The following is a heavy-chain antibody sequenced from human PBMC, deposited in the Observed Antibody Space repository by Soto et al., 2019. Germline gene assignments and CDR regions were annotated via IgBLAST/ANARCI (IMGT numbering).Heavy chain of an antibody. V-gene: IGHV3-49*04. Sequence: VQLVESGGGLVQPGRSLRLSCTTSGFTFSDHTMSWVRQAPGKGLEWVGFIRSNAYSGTTEYVASVKGRFTISRDDSKSIAYLQMNSLKTEDTAVYYCARGGLRFLERLSPFGGNFDYWGQGTLVTVSS. J-gene: IGHJ4*02. CDR1: GFTFSDHT. CDR3: ARGGLRFLERLSPFGGNFDY. D-gene: IGHD3-3*01. CDR2: IRSNAYSGTT.